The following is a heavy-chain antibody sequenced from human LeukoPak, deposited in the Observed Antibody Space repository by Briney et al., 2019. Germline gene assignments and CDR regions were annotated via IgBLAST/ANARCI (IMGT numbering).Heavy chain of an antibody. CDR3: AKGGNSGGWYFDL. V-gene: IGHV3-9*01. CDR2: ISWNSGCI. CDR1: GFTFDDYA. D-gene: IGHD4-23*01. J-gene: IGHJ2*01. Sequence: ALRLSCAASGFTFDDYAMHCVRQAPGKGLEWVSGISWNSGCIGYADSVKGRFTISRDNAKNSLYLQMNSLRAEDTALYYCAKGGNSGGWYFDLWGRGTLVTVSS.